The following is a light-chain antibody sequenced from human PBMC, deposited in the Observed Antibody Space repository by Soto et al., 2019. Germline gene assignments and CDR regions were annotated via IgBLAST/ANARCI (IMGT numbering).Light chain of an antibody. J-gene: IGKJ5*01. CDR2: DAS. V-gene: IGKV3-11*01. CDR3: QQSSNWPPIT. CDR1: QSVKTF. Sequence: EIVLTQPPATLSLSPVQRATLSCRASQSVKTFLVWYQHRPGQAPRVLIYDASHRATGIPARFSGSGSGTDFTLTISSLEPEDAALYYCQQSSNWPPITVGHGTRLEIK.